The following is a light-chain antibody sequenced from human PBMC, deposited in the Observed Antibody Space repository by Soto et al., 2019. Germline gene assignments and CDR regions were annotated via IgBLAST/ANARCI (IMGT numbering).Light chain of an antibody. J-gene: IGKJ4*01. CDR3: QQSNNWPLT. V-gene: IGKV3-15*01. CDR1: QSVSSN. CDR2: GAS. Sequence: EIVMTQSPATLSVSPGERATLSCRASQSVSSNFAWYQQKPGQAPRLLIFGASTRATGIPARFSGSGSGTEFTLTISSLQSGDFAVYYCQQSNNWPLTFGGGTKVEIK.